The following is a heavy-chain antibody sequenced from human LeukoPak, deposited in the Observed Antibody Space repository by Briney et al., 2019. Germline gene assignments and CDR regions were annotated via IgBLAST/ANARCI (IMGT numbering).Heavy chain of an antibody. CDR1: GYTFTSYD. V-gene: IGHV1-8*03. D-gene: IGHD5-12*01. J-gene: IGHJ5*02. Sequence: ASVKVSCKASGYTFTSYDINWVRQATGQGLEWMGWMNPNSGNTGYAQKFQGRVTITRNTSISTAYMELSSLRSEDTAVYYCAYSGYDDNWFDPWGQGTLVTVSS. CDR3: AYSGYDDNWFDP. CDR2: MNPNSGNT.